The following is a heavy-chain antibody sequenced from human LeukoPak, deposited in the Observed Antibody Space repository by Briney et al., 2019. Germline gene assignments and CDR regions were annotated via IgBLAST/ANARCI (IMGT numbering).Heavy chain of an antibody. V-gene: IGHV1-2*02. J-gene: IGHJ6*03. D-gene: IGHD3/OR15-3a*01. CDR3: ARDQTGYYTDYYYYMDV. CDR1: GYTFTGYY. Sequence: GASVKVSCKASGYTFTGYYMHWVRQAPGQGLEWMGWINPNSGGTNYAQKFQGRVTMTRDTSISTAYMELSRLRSDDTAVYYCARDQTGYYTDYYYYMDVWGKGTTVTVSS. CDR2: INPNSGGT.